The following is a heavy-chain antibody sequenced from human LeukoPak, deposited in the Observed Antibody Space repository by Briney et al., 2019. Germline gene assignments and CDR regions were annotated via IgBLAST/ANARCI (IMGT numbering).Heavy chain of an antibody. V-gene: IGHV3-30-3*01. J-gene: IGHJ4*02. CDR3: ARQEGENWGQFDY. Sequence: GGSLRLSCAASGFTFSSYAMHWVRHAPGEGLEWVALISYDGSNKYYAESVKGRFTISRDNSKNTLYLQMNSLRAEDTAVYYCARQEGENWGQFDYWGQGTLVTVSS. CDR1: GFTFSSYA. CDR2: ISYDGSNK. D-gene: IGHD7-27*01.